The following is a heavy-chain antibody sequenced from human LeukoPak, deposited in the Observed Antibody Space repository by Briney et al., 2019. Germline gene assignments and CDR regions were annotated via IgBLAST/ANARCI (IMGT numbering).Heavy chain of an antibody. CDR3: AREIGRDGYNYDY. V-gene: IGHV3-48*01. Sequence: PGGSLRLSCAASGFTFSSYEMNWVRQAPGKGLEWVSYISSSSSTIYYADSVKGRFTISRDNAKNSLYLQMNSLRAEDTAVYYCAREIGRDGYNYDYWGQGTLVTVSS. CDR2: ISSSSSTI. CDR1: GFTFSSYE. D-gene: IGHD5-24*01. J-gene: IGHJ4*02.